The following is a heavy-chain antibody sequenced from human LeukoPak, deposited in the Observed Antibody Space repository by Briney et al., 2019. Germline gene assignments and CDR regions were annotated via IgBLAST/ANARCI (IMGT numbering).Heavy chain of an antibody. D-gene: IGHD5-18*01. CDR1: GFTFSSYA. CDR2: LSDGGHSS. CDR3: AFSPLGFNYGYAY. J-gene: IGHJ4*02. Sequence: GGSLRLSCAASGFTFSSYAMNWVRQAPGKGLEWVSSLSDGGHSSFYADSVKGRFTIYRDDSQNILYLQMNNLSGDDTALYYCAFSPLGFNYGYAYWGQGALVTVSS. V-gene: IGHV3-23*01.